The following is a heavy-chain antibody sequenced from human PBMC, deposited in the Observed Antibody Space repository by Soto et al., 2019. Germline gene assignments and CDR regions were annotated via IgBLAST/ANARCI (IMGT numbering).Heavy chain of an antibody. CDR1: GGSISSYY. J-gene: IGHJ3*02. Sequence: SETLSLTCTVFGGSISSYYWSWIRQPAGKGLEWIGRIYTSGSTNYNPSLKSRVTMSVDTSKNQFSLKLSSVTAADTAVYYCARAAGYYDSSGYYRDEYAFDIWGQGTMVTVSS. CDR3: ARAAGYYDSSGYYRDEYAFDI. V-gene: IGHV4-4*07. CDR2: IYTSGST. D-gene: IGHD3-22*01.